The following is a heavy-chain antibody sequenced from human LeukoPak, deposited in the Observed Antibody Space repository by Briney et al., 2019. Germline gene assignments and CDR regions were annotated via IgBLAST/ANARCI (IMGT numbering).Heavy chain of an antibody. CDR1: GGTFSSYA. J-gene: IGHJ4*02. V-gene: IGHV1-69*01. Sequence: SVKVSCKASGGTFSSYAISWVRQAPGQGLEWMGGIIPIFGSANYAQKFQGRVTITADESTSTAYMELSSLRSEDTAVYYCARYYGSGSYPYYFDYWGQGTLVTVSS. D-gene: IGHD3-10*01. CDR3: ARYYGSGSYPYYFDY. CDR2: IIPIFGSA.